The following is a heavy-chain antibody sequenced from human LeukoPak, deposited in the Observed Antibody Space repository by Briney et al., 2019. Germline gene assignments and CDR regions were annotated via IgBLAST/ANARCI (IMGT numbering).Heavy chain of an antibody. CDR1: GFSFSTYG. Sequence: GGSLRLSCAASGFSFSTYGMRLVRQAPGKGLEWVAVISFDGREQYYADSVKGRFTVSRDNSKNTLYLQMNSLRAEDTAAYYCAKLGCSSTRCYINYWGQGTLVTVSS. D-gene: IGHD2-2*01. CDR3: AKLGCSSTRCYINY. J-gene: IGHJ4*02. CDR2: ISFDGREQ. V-gene: IGHV3-30*18.